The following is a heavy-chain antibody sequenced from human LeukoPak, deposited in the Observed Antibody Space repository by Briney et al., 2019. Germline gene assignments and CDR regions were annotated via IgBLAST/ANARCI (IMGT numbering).Heavy chain of an antibody. J-gene: IGHJ4*02. Sequence: GGSLRLSCAASGFTFSSYSMNWVRQAPGKGLEWVANIKQDGSEKYYVDSVKGRFTISRDNAKNSLYLQMNSLRAEDTAVYYCARGPKQGYCSSTSCRREDYFDYWGQGTLVTVSS. D-gene: IGHD2-2*01. CDR1: GFTFSSYS. CDR3: ARGPKQGYCSSTSCRREDYFDY. V-gene: IGHV3-7*01. CDR2: IKQDGSEK.